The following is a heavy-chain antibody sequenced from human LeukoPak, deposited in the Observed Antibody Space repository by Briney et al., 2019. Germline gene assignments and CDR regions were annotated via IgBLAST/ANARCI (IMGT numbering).Heavy chain of an antibody. D-gene: IGHD3-9*01. CDR2: IGSKAYGGTT. Sequence: SLTLSCTPSGFSFGDYAMLWVRQAPGRGREWVGFIGSKAYGGTTECAESVNSRFTISRDDSKSIAYLQINSLKTEDTAVYYWTRDYSGDYDILTGYYIVGYWGQGTLVTVSS. J-gene: IGHJ4*02. CDR3: TRDYSGDYDILTGYYIVGY. V-gene: IGHV3-49*04. CDR1: GFSFGDYA.